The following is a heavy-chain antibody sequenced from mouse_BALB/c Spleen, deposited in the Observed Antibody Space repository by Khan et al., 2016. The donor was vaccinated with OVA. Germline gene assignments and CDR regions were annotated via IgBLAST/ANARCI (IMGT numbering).Heavy chain of an antibody. CDR3: ARDGSRYNYAMDY. D-gene: IGHD2-3*01. CDR2: ISSSGST. J-gene: IGHJ4*01. CDR1: GYSITSDYA. V-gene: IGHV3-2*02. Sequence: EVQLVESGPGLVKPSQFLSLTCTVTGYSITSDYARNWIRQFPGNKLEWMGYISSSGSTNYNPALKSRISITRDTSKNQFFLQLNSVTTEDTATYYCARDGSRYNYAMDYWGQGTSVTVAS.